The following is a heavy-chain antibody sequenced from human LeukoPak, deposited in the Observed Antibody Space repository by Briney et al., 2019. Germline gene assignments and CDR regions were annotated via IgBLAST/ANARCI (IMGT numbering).Heavy chain of an antibody. D-gene: IGHD3-22*01. Sequence: SETLSLTCAVYGGSFSGYYWSWIRQPPGKGLEWIGEINHSGSTNYNPSLKSRVTISVDTSKNQFSLKLSSVTAADTAVYYCARHRYYYDSSGYYYRYYYYMDVWGRGTTVTISS. V-gene: IGHV4-34*01. J-gene: IGHJ6*03. CDR3: ARHRYYYDSSGYYYRYYYYMDV. CDR2: INHSGST. CDR1: GGSFSGYY.